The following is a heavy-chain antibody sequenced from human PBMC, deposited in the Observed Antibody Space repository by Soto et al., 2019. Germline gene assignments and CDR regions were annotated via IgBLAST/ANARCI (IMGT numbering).Heavy chain of an antibody. CDR1: Y. CDR2: LNHSGRT. V-gene: IGHV4-34*01. J-gene: IGHJ4*02. CDR3: ARGRYSYGTRGYYFDY. Sequence: YWSGWLRQQPEKGLEWIGELNHSGRTNYNPSLKSRVTISVDTSKNQFSLKLSSVTAADTAVYYCARGRYSYGTRGYYFDYWGQGTLVTVSS. D-gene: IGHD5-18*01.